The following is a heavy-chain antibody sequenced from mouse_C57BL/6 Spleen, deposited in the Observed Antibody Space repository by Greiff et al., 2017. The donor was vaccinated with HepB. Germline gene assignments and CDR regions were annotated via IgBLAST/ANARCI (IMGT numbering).Heavy chain of an antibody. CDR2: ISSGSSTI. V-gene: IGHV5-17*01. J-gene: IGHJ2*01. CDR1: GFTFSDYG. CDR3: ARRPLYYSNGGFDY. D-gene: IGHD2-5*01. Sequence: DVHLVESGGGLVKPGGSLKLSCAASGFTFSDYGMHWVRQAPEKGLEWVAYISSGSSTIYYADTVKGRFTISRDNAKNTLFLQMTSLRSEDTAMYYCARRPLYYSNGGFDYWGQGTTLTVSS.